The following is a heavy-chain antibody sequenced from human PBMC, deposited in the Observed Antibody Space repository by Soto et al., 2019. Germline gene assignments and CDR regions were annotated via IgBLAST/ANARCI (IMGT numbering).Heavy chain of an antibody. CDR2: INPSGGST. J-gene: IGHJ5*02. D-gene: IGHD2-2*02. V-gene: IGHV1-46*01. Sequence: ASVKVSCKASGYTFTSYYMHWVRQAPGQGLGWMGIINPSGGSTSYAQKFQGRVTMARDTSTSTVYMELSSLRSEDTAVYYCARGGLGYCSSTSCYSWFDPWGQGTLVTVSS. CDR3: ARGGLGYCSSTSCYSWFDP. CDR1: GYTFTSYY.